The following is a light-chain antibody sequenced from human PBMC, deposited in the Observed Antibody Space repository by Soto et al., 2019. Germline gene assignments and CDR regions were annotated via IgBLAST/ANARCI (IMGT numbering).Light chain of an antibody. CDR2: AAS. J-gene: IGKJ3*01. V-gene: IGKV1-39*01. CDR1: QSISSY. Sequence: DIQMTQSPSSLSASVGDRVTITCRASQSISSYLNCYQQKPGKAPKLLIYAASSLQSGVPSRFTGSGSGTDFTPTIISLQPEDLATCSCPQRYSTPLTSGP. CDR3: PQRYSTPLT.